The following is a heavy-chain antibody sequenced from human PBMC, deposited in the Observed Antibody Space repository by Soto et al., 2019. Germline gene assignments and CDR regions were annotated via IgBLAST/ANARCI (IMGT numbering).Heavy chain of an antibody. Sequence: SETLSLTCAVSGGSISSTNLWTWVRQSPGRGLEWIGEIYHSGTTNYSPSLKSRVNIAVDMSTNHLSLTLISVTAADTAVYYCAFPATADFDYWGKGILVTGSS. D-gene: IGHD6-13*01. CDR2: IYHSGTT. CDR1: GGSISSTNL. J-gene: IGHJ4*02. V-gene: IGHV4-4*02. CDR3: AFPATADFDY.